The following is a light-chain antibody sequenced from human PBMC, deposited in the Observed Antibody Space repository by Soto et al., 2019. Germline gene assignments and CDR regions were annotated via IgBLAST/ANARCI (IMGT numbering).Light chain of an antibody. V-gene: IGKV3-15*01. CDR1: QSVSSN. Sequence: EIVMTQSPATLSVSPGERATLSCRASQSVSSNLAWYQQKPGQSPRLLINGASTRATGIPARFSGSGSGTVFTLTISSLQSEDFAVYYCKQYSNWPPTFGQGTKVEI. J-gene: IGKJ1*01. CDR3: KQYSNWPPT. CDR2: GAS.